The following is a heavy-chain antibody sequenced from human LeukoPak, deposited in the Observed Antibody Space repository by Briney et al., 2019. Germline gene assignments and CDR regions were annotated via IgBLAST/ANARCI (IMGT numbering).Heavy chain of an antibody. Sequence: SETLSLTCTVSGGSITSYHWSWIRQPPGKGLEWIGYVSYRRSNNNNASLKSRVTMPVDSSKNQFALKLTSVTAADTAVYYCARVRGLGVITPYLDYWGQGILVTVSS. J-gene: IGHJ4*02. CDR2: VSYRRSN. CDR1: GGSITSYH. D-gene: IGHD3-16*02. CDR3: ARVRGLGVITPYLDY. V-gene: IGHV4-59*08.